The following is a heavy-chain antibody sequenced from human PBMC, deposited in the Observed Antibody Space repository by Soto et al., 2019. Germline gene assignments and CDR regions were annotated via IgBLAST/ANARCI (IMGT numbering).Heavy chain of an antibody. D-gene: IGHD1-1*01. CDR3: AREDRTNGYNYDY. V-gene: IGHV4-39*01. Sequence: SETLSLTCSVSGSSISSSNYYWAWIRQPPGKGLEWIGSIYYIGNTYYNPSLKSRVTMSVDTSKNQFSLKVTSVTAADTAIYYCAREDRTNGYNYDYWGQGTLVTVSS. CDR2: IYYIGNT. J-gene: IGHJ4*02. CDR1: GSSISSSNYY.